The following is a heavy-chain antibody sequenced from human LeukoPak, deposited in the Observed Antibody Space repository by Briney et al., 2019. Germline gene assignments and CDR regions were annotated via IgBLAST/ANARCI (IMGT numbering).Heavy chain of an antibody. V-gene: IGHV3-9*03. J-gene: IGHJ3*02. CDR2: ISWNSGSI. CDR1: GFTFDDYA. Sequence: GGSLRLSCAASGFTFDDYAMHWVRQAPGKGLEWVSGISWNSGSIGYADSVKGRFTISRDNAKNSLYLQMNSLRAEDMALYYCAKDQYNSPMGAFDIWGQGTMVTVSS. D-gene: IGHD1-1*01. CDR3: AKDQYNSPMGAFDI.